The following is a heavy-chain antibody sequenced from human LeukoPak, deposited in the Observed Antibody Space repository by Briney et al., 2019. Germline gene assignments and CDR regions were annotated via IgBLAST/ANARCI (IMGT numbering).Heavy chain of an antibody. Sequence: GESLKISCKSSGYSFTSYWIGWVRQMPGKGLEWMGIIYPGGSDTRYSPSFQGQVTISADRSISTAYLQWSSLKASDTAMYYCARTEYDSSGPAFDYWGQGTLVTVSS. V-gene: IGHV5-51*01. CDR1: GYSFTSYW. D-gene: IGHD3-22*01. CDR2: IYPGGSDT. J-gene: IGHJ4*02. CDR3: ARTEYDSSGPAFDY.